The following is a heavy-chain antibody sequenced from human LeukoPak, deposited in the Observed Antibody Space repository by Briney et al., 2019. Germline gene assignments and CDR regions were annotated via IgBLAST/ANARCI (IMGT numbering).Heavy chain of an antibody. CDR2: IKSKTDGGTT. J-gene: IGHJ4*02. CDR1: GFTFSNAW. Sequence: GGSLRLSCTASGFTFSNAWMSWVRQAPGKGLEWVGRIKSKTDGGTTDYAAPVKGRFTISRDDSKNTLYLQMNSLKTEDTAVYYCTTETMVRGAFDYWGQGTLVTVSS. D-gene: IGHD3-10*01. V-gene: IGHV3-15*01. CDR3: TTETMVRGAFDY.